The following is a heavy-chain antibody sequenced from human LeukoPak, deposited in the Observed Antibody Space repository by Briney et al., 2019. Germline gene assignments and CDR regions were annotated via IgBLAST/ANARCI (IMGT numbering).Heavy chain of an antibody. D-gene: IGHD5-24*01. Sequence: SETLSLTCTVSGGSISSYYWSWIRQPPGKGLEWIGYIYYSGSTNYNPSLKSRVTISVDTSKNQFSLKLSSVTAADTAVYYCARVVLGDGYNIDYWGQGTLVTVSS. CDR2: IYYSGST. CDR3: ARVVLGDGYNIDY. V-gene: IGHV4-59*01. CDR1: GGSISSYY. J-gene: IGHJ4*02.